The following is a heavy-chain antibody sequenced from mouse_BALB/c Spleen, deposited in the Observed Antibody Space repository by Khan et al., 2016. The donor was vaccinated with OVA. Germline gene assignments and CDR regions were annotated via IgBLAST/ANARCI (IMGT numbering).Heavy chain of an antibody. J-gene: IGHJ3*01. CDR2: INRDGDYT. D-gene: IGHD2-1*01. CDR3: SRSPYGNFAY. CDR1: GFTFSTYA. V-gene: IGHV5-9-3*01. Sequence: EVQLQESGGALVKPGGSLKLSCAASGFTFSTYAMSWVRQTPEKRLEWVATINRDGDYTYYPDSVTGRFTISRDNATNTLYLHMSSLRSEDTAMYYCSRSPYGNFAYWGQGTLVTVSA.